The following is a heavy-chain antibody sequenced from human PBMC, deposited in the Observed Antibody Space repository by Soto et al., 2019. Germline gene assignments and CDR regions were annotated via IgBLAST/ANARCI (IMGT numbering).Heavy chain of an antibody. CDR3: ARDGYNRGGFDY. CDR2: ISFDGANT. J-gene: IGHJ4*02. D-gene: IGHD3-10*01. CDR1: GFTFSSYN. Sequence: QVQLVESGGGVVPPGGSLRVSCVASGFTFSSYNMHWVRQAPGEGLEWVAVISFDGANTFYADSVKGRFTISRDISRDTLYRQMSSLRDEETAIYYCARDGYNRGGFDYWGQGTLVTVSS. V-gene: IGHV3-30-3*01.